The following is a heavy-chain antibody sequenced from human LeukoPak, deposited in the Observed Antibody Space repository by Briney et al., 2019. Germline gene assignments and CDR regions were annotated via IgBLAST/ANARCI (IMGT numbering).Heavy chain of an antibody. D-gene: IGHD3-10*01. CDR1: GYTFTSYG. V-gene: IGHV1-18*01. Sequence: ASVKVSCKASGYTFTSYGISWVRQAPGQGLEWMEWISAYNGNTNYAQKLQGRVTMTTDTSTSTAYMELRSLRSDDTAVYYCAREGLLWFGNYYFDYWGQGTLVTVSS. J-gene: IGHJ4*02. CDR2: ISAYNGNT. CDR3: AREGLLWFGNYYFDY.